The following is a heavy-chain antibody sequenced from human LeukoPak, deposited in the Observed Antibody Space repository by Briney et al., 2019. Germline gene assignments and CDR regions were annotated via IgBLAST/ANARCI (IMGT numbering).Heavy chain of an antibody. CDR3: AKYSDTCTDY. D-gene: IGHD4-17*01. Sequence: GGSPRLSCAASGFTFSTYWMNWFRQTPGKGLEWVAKIKADGGEKDHVASVKGRFTISRDNAKNSLYLQMNSLRAEDTALYYCAKYSDTCTDYWGQGTLVTVSS. CDR2: IKADGGEK. CDR1: GFTFSTYW. J-gene: IGHJ4*02. V-gene: IGHV3-7*01.